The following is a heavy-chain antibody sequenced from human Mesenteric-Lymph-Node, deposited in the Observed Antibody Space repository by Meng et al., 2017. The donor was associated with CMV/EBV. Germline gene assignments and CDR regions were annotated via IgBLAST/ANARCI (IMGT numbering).Heavy chain of an antibody. CDR1: GGSISSGAYY. J-gene: IGHJ1*01. CDR3: ARDPWGYGVAY. Sequence: SETLSLTCTVSGGSISSGAYYWSWIRQHPGKGLEWIGYIYYTGSTSYNPSLKSRLTISLDTSKNQFSLTLSSVTAADTAVYFCARDPWGYGVAYWGQGTLVTVSS. CDR2: IYYTGST. V-gene: IGHV4-30-4*08. D-gene: IGHD3-3*01.